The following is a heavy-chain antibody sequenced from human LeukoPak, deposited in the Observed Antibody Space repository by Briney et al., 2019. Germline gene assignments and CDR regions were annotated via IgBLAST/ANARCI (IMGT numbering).Heavy chain of an antibody. V-gene: IGHV3-23*01. D-gene: IGHD6-19*01. CDR2: ISDIGDIT. CDR3: AKVGAAGIAVVLVDY. Sequence: PGGSLRLSCAASGFTFSNYAMSWVRQAPGKGLEWVSVISDIGDITYYADSVKGRFTISRDNSKNTLYLQMNSLRAEDTAVYYCAKVGAAGIAVVLVDYWGQGTLVTVSS. CDR1: GFTFSNYA. J-gene: IGHJ4*02.